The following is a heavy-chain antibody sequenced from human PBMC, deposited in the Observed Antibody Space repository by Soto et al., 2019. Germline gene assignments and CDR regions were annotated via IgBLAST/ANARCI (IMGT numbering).Heavy chain of an antibody. J-gene: IGHJ5*02. CDR2: INHSGST. CDR3: AEGGYCSSNSCYPEAWFDP. CDR1: GGSFSGYY. Sequence: SETLSLTCAVYGGSFSGYYWSWIRQPPGKGLEWIGEINHSGSTNYNPSLKSRVTISVDTSKNQFSLKLSSVTAADTAVYYCAEGGYCSSNSCYPEAWFDPWGQGTLVTSPQ. D-gene: IGHD2-2*01. V-gene: IGHV4-34*01.